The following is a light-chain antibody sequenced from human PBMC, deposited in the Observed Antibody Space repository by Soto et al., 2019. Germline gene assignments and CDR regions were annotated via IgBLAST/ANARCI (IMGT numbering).Light chain of an antibody. V-gene: IGLV2-14*01. CDR2: EVS. CDR1: SSDVGGYNY. Sequence: QSALTQPASVSGSPGRSITISCTGTSSDVGGYNYVSWYQQHPGKAPKVMIYEVSNRPSGVSNRFSGSTSGNTASLTISGLQAEDEADYYCCSYRNRSTQVFGGGTKVTVL. CDR3: CSYRNRSTQV. J-gene: IGLJ2*01.